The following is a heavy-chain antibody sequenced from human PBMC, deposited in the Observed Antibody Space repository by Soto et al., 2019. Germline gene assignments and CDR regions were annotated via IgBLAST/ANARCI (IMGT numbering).Heavy chain of an antibody. CDR1: GGSTNHYY. CDR3: ARGPPFDR. CDR2: VYTTGST. J-gene: IGHJ5*02. Sequence: PSETLSLTYTVSGGSTNHYYWSWIRQPAGKGLEWIGRVYTTGSTNYNPSLKSRVTMSVDTSNNQFSLRVSSVTAADTAIYYCARGPPFDRWGQGTLVTVS. V-gene: IGHV4-4*07.